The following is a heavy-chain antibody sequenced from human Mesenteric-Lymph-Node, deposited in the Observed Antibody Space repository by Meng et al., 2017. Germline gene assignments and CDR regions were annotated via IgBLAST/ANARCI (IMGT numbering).Heavy chain of an antibody. J-gene: IGHJ4*02. CDR1: GGSIRNDQW. D-gene: IGHD4-17*01. V-gene: IGHV4-4*02. CDR3: TTLYGDSIS. CDR2: IYHSGRT. Sequence: QWQRQGSGPGLGKPSGTLSLPWDVSGGSIRNDQWWSWVRQAPGKGLEWIGEIYHSGRTNYNPSVKSRVSMSVDKSQNHFSLRLSSVTAADTAVYYCTTLYGDSISWGQGTLVTVSS.